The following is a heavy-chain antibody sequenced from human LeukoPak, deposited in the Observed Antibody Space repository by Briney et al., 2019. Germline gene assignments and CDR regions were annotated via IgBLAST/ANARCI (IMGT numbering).Heavy chain of an antibody. D-gene: IGHD5-18*01. CDR3: ARGPGGYSYGYVVDYFDY. CDR1: GYSISSGYY. J-gene: IGHJ4*02. V-gene: IGHV4-38-2*02. CDR2: IYHSGST. Sequence: PSETLSLTCTVSGYSISSGYYWGWSRQPPGKGLEGIGSIYHSGSTYYNTSLKSRVTISVDTSKNQFSLKLSSVTAADTAVYYFARGPGGYSYGYVVDYFDYWGQGTLVTVSS.